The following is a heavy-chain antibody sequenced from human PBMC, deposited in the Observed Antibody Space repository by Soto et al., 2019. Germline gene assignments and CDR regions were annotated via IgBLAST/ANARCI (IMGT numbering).Heavy chain of an antibody. Sequence: QITLKESGPTLVKPTQTLTLTCTFSGFSLSTSGVGVGWIRQPPGKALEWLALIYWDDDKRYSPSLKSRLTITKDTSKNQVVLTMTNMDPVDTATYYCAHRRGNWNYCNWFDPWGQGTLVTVSS. V-gene: IGHV2-5*02. CDR1: GFSLSTSGVG. J-gene: IGHJ5*02. D-gene: IGHD1-7*01. CDR2: IYWDDDK. CDR3: AHRRGNWNYCNWFDP.